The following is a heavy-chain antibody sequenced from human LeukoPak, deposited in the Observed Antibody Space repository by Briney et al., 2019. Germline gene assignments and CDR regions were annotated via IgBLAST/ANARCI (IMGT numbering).Heavy chain of an antibody. V-gene: IGHV4-38-2*01. CDR2: IFHSGTT. J-gene: IGHJ4*02. CDR1: DYSISSGYY. CDR3: ARVQRITMVRGVIINFSDY. Sequence: SETLSLTCAVSDYSISSGYYWGWIRQPPGKGLEWIGSIFHSGTTNYNPSLKSRVTISVDTSKNQFSLKLSSVTAADTAVYYCARVQRITMVRGVIINFSDYWGQGTLVTVSS. D-gene: IGHD3-10*01.